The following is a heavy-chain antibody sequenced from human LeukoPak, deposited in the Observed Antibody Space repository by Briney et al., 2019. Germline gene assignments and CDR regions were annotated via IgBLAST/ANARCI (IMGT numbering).Heavy chain of an antibody. V-gene: IGHV1-2*02. CDR2: INPNSGGT. Sequence: ASVKVSCKASGYTFTGYYMHWARQAPGQGLEWMGWINPNSGGTNYAQKFQGRVTMTRDTSISTAYMELSRLRSDDTAVYYCALPPYCSGGSCYWSDPFDYWGQGTLVTVSS. D-gene: IGHD2-15*01. CDR1: GYTFTGYY. CDR3: ALPPYCSGGSCYWSDPFDY. J-gene: IGHJ4*02.